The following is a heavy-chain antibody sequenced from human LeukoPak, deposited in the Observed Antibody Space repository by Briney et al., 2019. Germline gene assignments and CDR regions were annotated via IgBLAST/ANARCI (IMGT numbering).Heavy chain of an antibody. CDR2: IYYSGST. V-gene: IGHV4-59*01. CDR3: ARSRRAAAGTSTFDY. CDR1: GGSFSSYY. Sequence: SETLSLTCAVSGGSFSSYYWSWIRQPPGKGLGWIGYIYYSGSTNYNPSLKSRVTISVDTSKNQFSLKLSSVTAADTAVYYCARSRRAAAGTSTFDYWGQGTLVTVSS. J-gene: IGHJ4*02. D-gene: IGHD6-13*01.